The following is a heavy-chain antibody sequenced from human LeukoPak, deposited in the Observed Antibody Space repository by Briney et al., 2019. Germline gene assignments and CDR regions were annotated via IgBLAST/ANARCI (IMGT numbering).Heavy chain of an antibody. J-gene: IGHJ4*02. D-gene: IGHD5-12*01. CDR3: AIVFHIVNTRFGDDY. CDR2: INPNSDYT. V-gene: IGHV1-2*02. Sequence: ASVRVSCKASGYTFTDYYIHWVRQAPGQGLEWMGWINPNSDYTFYAQKFQGRVTLTRDTSISTVYMELSRLRSDDTAVYYCAIVFHIVNTRFGDDYWGQGTLVTVSS. CDR1: GYTFTDYY.